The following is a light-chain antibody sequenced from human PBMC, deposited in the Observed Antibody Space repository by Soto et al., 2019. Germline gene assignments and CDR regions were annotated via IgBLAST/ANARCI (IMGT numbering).Light chain of an antibody. Sequence: EIVLTQSPGTLSLSPGERATLSCRASETFSSTYLAWYQQKPGQAPSLLIYDASIRATGIPDRFSGSGSGTDFTLTISRLEHEDFEVYYCQQYVSSPLTFVQGTKFDIK. CDR3: QQYVSSPLT. V-gene: IGKV3-20*01. CDR1: ETFSSTY. CDR2: DAS. J-gene: IGKJ1*01.